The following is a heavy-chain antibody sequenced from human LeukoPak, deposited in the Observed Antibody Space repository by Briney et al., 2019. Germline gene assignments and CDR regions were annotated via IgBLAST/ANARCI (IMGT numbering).Heavy chain of an antibody. J-gene: IGHJ5*02. Sequence: PGGSLRLSCAASGFTFSNAWMSWVRQAPGKGLEWVGRIKSKTDGGTTDYAAPVKGRFTISRDDSKNTLYLQMNSLKTEDTAVYYCTTDLDDDSSGWEGWFDPWGQGTLVTVSS. D-gene: IGHD3-22*01. V-gene: IGHV3-15*01. CDR2: IKSKTDGGTT. CDR3: TTDLDDDSSGWEGWFDP. CDR1: GFTFSNAW.